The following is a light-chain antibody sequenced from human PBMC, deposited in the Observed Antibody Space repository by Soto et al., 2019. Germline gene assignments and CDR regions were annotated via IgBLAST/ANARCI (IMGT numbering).Light chain of an antibody. CDR3: QQRNSWPLT. J-gene: IGKJ4*01. V-gene: IGKV3-11*01. CDR2: DAS. CDR1: QSVSIY. Sequence: EIEMTQSPATLSLSAGERATLSCRASQSVSIYLAWYQQKPGQAPRLLIFDASKRDTGVPARFSGSGSGTDFTLTITSLESEDFAVYYCQQRNSWPLTFGGGTKVENK.